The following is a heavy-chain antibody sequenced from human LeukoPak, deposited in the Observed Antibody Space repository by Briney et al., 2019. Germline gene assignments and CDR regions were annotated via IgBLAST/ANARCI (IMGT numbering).Heavy chain of an antibody. J-gene: IGHJ4*02. CDR1: GFTFSRDW. CDR3: ARASTAHPPGY. V-gene: IGHV3-74*01. CDR2: INSDASST. Sequence: GGSLRLSCAASGFTFSRDWMHWVRQAPGKGLVWVSRINSDASSTSYADSVKGRFTISRDNSRNTLYLQMNGLRAEDTAVYYCARASTAHPPGYWGQGTLVTVSS. D-gene: IGHD1-14*01.